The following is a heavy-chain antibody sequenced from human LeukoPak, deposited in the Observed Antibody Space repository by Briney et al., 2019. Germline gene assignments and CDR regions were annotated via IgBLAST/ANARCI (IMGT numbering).Heavy chain of an antibody. Sequence: GGSLRLSCAASGFTFSSYGMHWVRQAPGKGLEWVAVIWYDGSNKYKADSVKGRFTISRDNSKNSLYLQMNSLRVEDTAVYYCARGGIAARFAYWGQGTLVTVSS. V-gene: IGHV3-33*01. J-gene: IGHJ4*02. CDR3: ARGGIAARFAY. CDR1: GFTFSSYG. CDR2: IWYDGSNK. D-gene: IGHD6-6*01.